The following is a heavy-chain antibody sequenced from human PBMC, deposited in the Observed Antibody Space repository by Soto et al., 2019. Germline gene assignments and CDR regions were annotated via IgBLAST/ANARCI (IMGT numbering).Heavy chain of an antibody. D-gene: IGHD6-19*01. CDR1: GFTVSSNY. Sequence: PGGSLRLSCAASGFTVSSNYMSWVRQAPGKGLEWVSVIYSGGSTYYADSVKGRFTISRDNSKNTLYLQMNSLRAEDTAVYYCARDLEVAVAGAWGQGTLVTVSS. CDR3: ARDLEVAVAGA. CDR2: IYSGGST. V-gene: IGHV3-66*01. J-gene: IGHJ4*02.